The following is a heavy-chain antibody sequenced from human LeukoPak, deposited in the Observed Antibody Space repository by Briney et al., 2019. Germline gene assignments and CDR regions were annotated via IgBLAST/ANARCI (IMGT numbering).Heavy chain of an antibody. Sequence: PGGSLRLSCAASGFTVSSNYMSWVRQAPGKGLEWVSVIYSGGSTYYADSVKGRFTISRDNSKNTLYLQMNSLRAEDTAVYYCARGRLWFGELCNMGGLYFDYWGQGTLVTVSS. CDR3: ARGRLWFGELCNMGGLYFDY. J-gene: IGHJ4*02. CDR2: IYSGGST. V-gene: IGHV3-53*01. D-gene: IGHD3-10*01. CDR1: GFTVSSNY.